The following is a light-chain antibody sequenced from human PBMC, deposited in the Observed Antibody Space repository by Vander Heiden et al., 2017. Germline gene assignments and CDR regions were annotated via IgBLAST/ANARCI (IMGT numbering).Light chain of an antibody. CDR2: DNS. J-gene: IGLJ2*01. CDR1: NSNIGNRD. CDR3: GTWDRSHRGVV. V-gene: IGLV1-51*01. Sequence: QSVLPQPPSVPAAPGQRVTISCSASNSNIGNRDVAWYQQFPGTAPILLIYDNSKRPSVIPDRFSGSKSGTSATLGITGLQTADEADYYCGTWDRSHRGVVFGGGTKLTVL.